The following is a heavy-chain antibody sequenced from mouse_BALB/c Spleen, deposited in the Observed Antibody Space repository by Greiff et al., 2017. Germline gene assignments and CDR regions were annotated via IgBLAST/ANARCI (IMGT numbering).Heavy chain of an antibody. CDR2: IRNKANGYTT. V-gene: IGHV7-3*02. J-gene: IGHJ3*01. D-gene: IGHD1-2*01. CDR3: ARGSYYGYAWFAY. CDR1: GFTFTDYY. Sequence: VQLQESGGGLVQPGGSLRLSCATSGFTFTDYYMSWVRQPPGKALEWLGFIRNKANGYTTEYSASVKGRFTISRDNSQSILYLQMNTLRAEDSATYYCARGSYYGYAWFAYWGQGTLVTVSA.